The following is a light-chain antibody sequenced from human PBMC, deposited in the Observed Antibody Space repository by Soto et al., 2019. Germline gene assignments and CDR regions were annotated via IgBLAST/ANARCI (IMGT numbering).Light chain of an antibody. J-gene: IGLJ3*02. CDR3: ATWDDSLNAWV. CDR1: SSNIGRNT. Sequence: QSVLTQPPSASGTPGQRVTISCSGSSSNIGRNTVNWYKQFPGTAPKLLIYVDSQRPSGVPARFSGSKSGTSASLAFSGLQSEDEADYFCATWDDSLNAWVFGGGTKLTVL. CDR2: VDS. V-gene: IGLV1-44*01.